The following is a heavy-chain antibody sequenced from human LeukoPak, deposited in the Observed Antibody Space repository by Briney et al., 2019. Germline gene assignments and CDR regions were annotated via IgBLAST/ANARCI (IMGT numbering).Heavy chain of an antibody. D-gene: IGHD3-22*01. CDR1: GFTFSSYW. Sequence: GGSLRLSCAASGFTFSSYWMSWVRQAPGKGLEWMANIKQDGSEKYYVDSVKGRFTISRDNAKNSLHLQMNSLRAEDTAVYYCARDVPITMIVVVSYYFDYWGQGTLVTVSS. V-gene: IGHV3-7*01. CDR3: ARDVPITMIVVVSYYFDY. J-gene: IGHJ4*02. CDR2: IKQDGSEK.